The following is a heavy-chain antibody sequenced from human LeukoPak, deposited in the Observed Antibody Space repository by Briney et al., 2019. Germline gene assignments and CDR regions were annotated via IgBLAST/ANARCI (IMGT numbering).Heavy chain of an antibody. Sequence: GASVKVSCKASGYRFSSYGIGWVRQAPGQGLEWMGWISAYNGDTNSAQKFQGRVTMTTDTSTSTAYMELRSLRSDDTAVYYCARGGYYDYVWGSYRYTGVVDYWGQGTLVTVSS. CDR3: ARGGYYDYVWGSYRYTGVVDY. J-gene: IGHJ4*02. V-gene: IGHV1-18*01. D-gene: IGHD3-16*02. CDR1: GYRFSSYG. CDR2: ISAYNGDT.